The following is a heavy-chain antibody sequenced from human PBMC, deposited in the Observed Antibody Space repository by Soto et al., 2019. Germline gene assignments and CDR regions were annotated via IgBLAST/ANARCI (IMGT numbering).Heavy chain of an antibody. J-gene: IGHJ6*02. CDR3: ARVREPGANWKVLYYYTMDV. CDR1: GFTFSSYS. Sequence: GGSLRLSCAASGFTFSSYSMNWVRQAPGKGLEWVSYISTSSTIYYADSVKGRFTISRDSAKNSLYLQMNSLRDEDTAVYYCARVREPGANWKVLYYYTMDVWGQGTTVTVSS. CDR2: ISTSSTI. V-gene: IGHV3-48*02. D-gene: IGHD1-20*01.